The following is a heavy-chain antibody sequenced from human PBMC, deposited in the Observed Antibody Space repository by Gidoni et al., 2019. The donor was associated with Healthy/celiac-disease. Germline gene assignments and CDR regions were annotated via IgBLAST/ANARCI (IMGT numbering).Heavy chain of an antibody. Sequence: EVQLVESGGGLVQTGGSLRLSCAASACTVRSNYMSWVRQAPGKGLEWVSVIYSGGSTDYADSVKGRFTISRHNSKNTLYLQMNSLRAADTAVYYCARSTGYNWIYDYWGQGTLVTVSS. D-gene: IGHD1-7*01. CDR2: IYSGGST. CDR1: ACTVRSNY. J-gene: IGHJ4*02. CDR3: ARSTGYNWIYDY. V-gene: IGHV3-53*04.